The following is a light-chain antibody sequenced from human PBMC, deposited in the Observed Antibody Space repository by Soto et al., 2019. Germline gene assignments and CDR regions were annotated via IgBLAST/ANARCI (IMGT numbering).Light chain of an antibody. CDR2: GNS. V-gene: IGLV1-40*01. J-gene: IGLJ2*01. CDR3: QSYDSSRYVV. CDR1: SSNIGAGYD. Sequence: QSVLTQPPSVSGAPGQRVTISCTGSSSNIGAGYDVHWYQQLPGTAPKLLIYGNSNRPSGVPDRFSGSKSGTSASLAITGLQAEDDADYYCQSYDSSRYVVFGGGTKLTVL.